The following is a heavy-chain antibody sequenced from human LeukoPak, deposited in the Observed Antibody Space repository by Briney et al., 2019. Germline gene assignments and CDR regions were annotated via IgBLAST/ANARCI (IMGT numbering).Heavy chain of an antibody. D-gene: IGHD6-6*01. CDR1: GGTFSSYA. Sequence: ASVTVSCKASGGTFSSYAISWVRQAPGQGLEWMGGIIPIFGTANYAQKFQGRVTITADESTSTAYMELSSLRSEDTAVYYCARGHSSSSGYYYYGMDVWGQGTTVTVSS. V-gene: IGHV1-69*13. J-gene: IGHJ6*02. CDR3: ARGHSSSSGYYYYGMDV. CDR2: IIPIFGTA.